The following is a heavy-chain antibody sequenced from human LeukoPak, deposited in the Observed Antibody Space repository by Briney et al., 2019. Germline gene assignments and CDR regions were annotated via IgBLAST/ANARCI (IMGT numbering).Heavy chain of an antibody. V-gene: IGHV1-2*02. CDR2: INPNSGGT. Sequence: ASVKVSCKASGYTFTGYYMHWVRQAPGQGLEWMGWINPNSGGTNYAQKFQGRVTMTRDTSISTAYMELSRLRSDDTAVYYCARDPCFFRGGEIRFDPWGQGTLVTVSS. J-gene: IGHJ5*02. CDR3: ARDPCFFRGGEIRFDP. CDR1: GYTFTGYY. D-gene: IGHD2-21*01.